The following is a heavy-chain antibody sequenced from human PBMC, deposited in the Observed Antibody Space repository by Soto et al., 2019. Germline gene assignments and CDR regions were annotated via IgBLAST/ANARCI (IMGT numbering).Heavy chain of an antibody. V-gene: IGHV1-69*01. Sequence: QVQLVQSGAEVKKPGSSVKVSCKASGGTFSSYAISWVRQAPGQGLEWMGGIIPIFGTANYAQKFQGSVTITADESTSTAYMELSSLRSEDTAVYYCARDARERASSGRGDAFDIWGQGTMVTVSS. D-gene: IGHD3-22*01. CDR2: IIPIFGTA. CDR1: GGTFSSYA. J-gene: IGHJ3*02. CDR3: ARDARERASSGRGDAFDI.